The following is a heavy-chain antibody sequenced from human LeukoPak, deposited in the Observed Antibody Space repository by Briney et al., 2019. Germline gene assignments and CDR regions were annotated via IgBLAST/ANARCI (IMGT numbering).Heavy chain of an antibody. CDR2: ISNTGDNI. J-gene: IGHJ4*02. V-gene: IGHV3-48*03. D-gene: IGHD2/OR15-2a*01. CDR1: GFIFSSYE. CDR3: AKTARIPEL. Sequence: GGSLRLSCAASGFIFSSYELNWVRQAPGKGLEWISYISNTGDNIYYADSVRGRFTISRDNAKNSLYLQMNSLRAEDTAVYYCAKTARIPELWGQGTLVTVSS.